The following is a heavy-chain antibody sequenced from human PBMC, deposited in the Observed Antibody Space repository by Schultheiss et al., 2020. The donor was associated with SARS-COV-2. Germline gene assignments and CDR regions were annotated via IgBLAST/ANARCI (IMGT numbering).Heavy chain of an antibody. CDR3: ARAPLGGDTAMAHFDY. CDR2: ISYDGSNK. Sequence: GESLKISCAASGFTFSSYAMHWVRQAPGKGLEWVAVISYDGSNKYYADSVKGRFTISRDNAKNSLYLQMNSLRAEDTAVYYCARAPLGGDTAMAHFDYWGQGTLVTVSS. D-gene: IGHD5-18*01. CDR1: GFTFSSYA. V-gene: IGHV3-30-3*01. J-gene: IGHJ4*02.